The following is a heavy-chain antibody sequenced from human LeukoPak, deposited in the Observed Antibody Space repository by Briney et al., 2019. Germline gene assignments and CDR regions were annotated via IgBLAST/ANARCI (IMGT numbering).Heavy chain of an antibody. CDR3: ARDLGYGDYEKDPGTFDY. CDR2: INWNGGST. D-gene: IGHD4-17*01. J-gene: IGHJ4*02. Sequence: PGGSLRLSCAASGFTFDEYGMSWVRQAPGKGLEWVSGINWNGGSTGYADSVKGRFTISRDNAKNSLYLQMNSLRAEDTALYYCARDLGYGDYEKDPGTFDYWGQGTLVTVSS. V-gene: IGHV3-20*04. CDR1: GFTFDEYG.